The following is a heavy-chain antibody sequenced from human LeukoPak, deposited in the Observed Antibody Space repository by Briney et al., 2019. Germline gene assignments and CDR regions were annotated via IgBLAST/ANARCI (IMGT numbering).Heavy chain of an antibody. J-gene: IGHJ4*02. CDR1: GFTFSSYG. CDR3: ARGPGYCSGGSCYGDY. Sequence: GSLRLSCAASGFTFSSYGMHWVRQAPGKGLEWVAVIWYDGSNKHYADSVKGRFTISRDNSKNTLYLQMNSLRAEDTAVYYCARGPGYCSGGSCYGDYWGQGTLVTVS. V-gene: IGHV3-33*01. D-gene: IGHD2-15*01. CDR2: IWYDGSNK.